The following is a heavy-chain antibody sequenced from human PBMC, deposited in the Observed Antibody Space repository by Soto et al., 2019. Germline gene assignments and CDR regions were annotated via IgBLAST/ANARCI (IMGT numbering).Heavy chain of an antibody. CDR2: INHSGST. Sequence: QVQLQQWGAGLLKPSETLSLTCAVYGGSFRGYYWSWIRQPPGKGLEWIGEINHSGSTNYNPSLKSRVTISVDTSKNQFSLKLSSVTAADTAVYYCARGGLLGTTGYNWFDPWGQGTLVTVSS. V-gene: IGHV4-34*01. CDR3: ARGGLLGTTGYNWFDP. J-gene: IGHJ5*02. D-gene: IGHD1-7*01. CDR1: GGSFRGYY.